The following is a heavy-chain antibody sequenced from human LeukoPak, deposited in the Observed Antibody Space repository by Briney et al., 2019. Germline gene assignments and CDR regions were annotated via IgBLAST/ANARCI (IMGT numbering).Heavy chain of an antibody. J-gene: IGHJ4*02. CDR3: ARLRNYCDY. CDR2: IYSSGST. D-gene: IGHD4-17*01. Sequence: SETLSLTCTVSGVSISGYYWTWMRQPPGKGLEWIGYIYSSGSTKYNPSLESRVTISIDTSKNQFSLKLSSVTAADTAVYYCARLRNYCDYWGQGTLVTVSS. CDR1: GVSISGYY. V-gene: IGHV4-59*01.